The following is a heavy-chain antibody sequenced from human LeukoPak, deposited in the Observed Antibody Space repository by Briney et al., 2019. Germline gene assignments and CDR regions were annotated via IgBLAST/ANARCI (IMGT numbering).Heavy chain of an antibody. J-gene: IGHJ6*03. Sequence: GASVKVSCKASGYTFTGYYMHWVRQAPGQGLEWMGWINPNSGGTNYAQKFQGRVTMTRDTSISTAYMELSRLRSDDTAVYYCARGAIAVAGVYYYYYMDVWGKGTTVTVSS. CDR1: GYTFTGYY. D-gene: IGHD6-19*01. CDR3: ARGAIAVAGVYYYYYMDV. V-gene: IGHV1-2*02. CDR2: INPNSGGT.